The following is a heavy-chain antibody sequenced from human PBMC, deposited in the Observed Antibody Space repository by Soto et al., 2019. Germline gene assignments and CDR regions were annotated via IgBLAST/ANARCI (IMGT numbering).Heavy chain of an antibody. Sequence: SVKVSCKASGGTFSSYAISWVRQAPGQGLEWMGGIIPIFGTANYAQKFQGRVTITADESTNTAYMELRSLRSEDTAVYYCARGRDTAMFTSDYYYGMDVWGQGTTVTVSS. CDR2: IIPIFGTA. CDR1: GGTFSSYA. D-gene: IGHD5-18*01. CDR3: ARGRDTAMFTSDYYYGMDV. V-gene: IGHV1-69*13. J-gene: IGHJ6*02.